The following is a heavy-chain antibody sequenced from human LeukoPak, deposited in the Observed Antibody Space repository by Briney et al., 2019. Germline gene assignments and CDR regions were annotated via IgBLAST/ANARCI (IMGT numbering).Heavy chain of an antibody. Sequence: PGGSLRLSCVVSGFTFSSYWMSWVRQAPGKGLEWVANIKQDGSEKYYVDSVKGRFTISRDNAKNSLYLQMKSLRAEDTAVYYCARAHYESDYWGQGTLVTVSS. CDR2: IKQDGSEK. D-gene: IGHD3-22*01. CDR1: GFTFSSYW. J-gene: IGHJ4*02. V-gene: IGHV3-7*01. CDR3: ARAHYESDY.